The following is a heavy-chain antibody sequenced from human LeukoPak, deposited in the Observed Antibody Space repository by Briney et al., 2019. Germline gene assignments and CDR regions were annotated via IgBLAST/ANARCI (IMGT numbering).Heavy chain of an antibody. D-gene: IGHD4-17*01. CDR1: GFTFNTYG. J-gene: IGHJ4*02. Sequence: PGGSLRLSCAASGFTFNTYGMHWVRQAPGKGLEWVSFIRHDGSNECYADSVKGRFTISRDNAKNSLYLQMNSLRVDDTAVYYCARDRLHYGEYEKTLDYWGQGTLVTVSS. CDR3: ARDRLHYGEYEKTLDY. V-gene: IGHV3-30*02. CDR2: IRHDGSNE.